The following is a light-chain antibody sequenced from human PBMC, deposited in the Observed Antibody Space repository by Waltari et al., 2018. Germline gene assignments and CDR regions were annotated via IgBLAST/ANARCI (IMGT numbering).Light chain of an antibody. Sequence: QSALTQPASVSGPPGQSIPICCSGTDSDVGSSAFVSWYQQHPGKAPHLIIYEVSKRPSWISNRFSASKSGNTAALTISGLQAEDEADYYCSSYTTSSAPGVFGTGTRVTVL. V-gene: IGLV2-14*01. J-gene: IGLJ1*01. CDR3: SSYTTSSAPGV. CDR2: EVS. CDR1: DSDVGSSAF.